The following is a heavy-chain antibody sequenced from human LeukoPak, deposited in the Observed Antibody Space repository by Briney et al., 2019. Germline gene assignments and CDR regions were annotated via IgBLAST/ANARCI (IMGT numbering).Heavy chain of an antibody. CDR1: GYSFTSYW. Sequence: GESLKISCKGSGYSFTSYWIGWVRQMPGKGLEWMGIIYPGDSDTRYSPSFQGQVTISADKSISTAYLQWSSLKASDTAMYYCASLYYDSSGSTHWFDPWGQGTLVTVSS. V-gene: IGHV5-51*01. D-gene: IGHD3-22*01. CDR3: ASLYYDSSGSTHWFDP. CDR2: IYPGDSDT. J-gene: IGHJ5*02.